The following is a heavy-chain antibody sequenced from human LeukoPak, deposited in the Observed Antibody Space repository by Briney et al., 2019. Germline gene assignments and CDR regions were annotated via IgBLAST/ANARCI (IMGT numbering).Heavy chain of an antibody. V-gene: IGHV4-39*01. Sequence: SETLSLTCTVSGGSISSSSYYWGWIRQPPGKGLEWIGSIYYSGSTYYNPSLKSRVTISVDTSKNQFSLKLSSVTAADTAVYYCARQAIYYDFWSGHPVVGPHLRWGQGTLVTVSS. CDR3: ARQAIYYDFWSGHPVVGPHLR. CDR1: GGSISSSSYY. CDR2: IYYSGST. D-gene: IGHD3-3*01. J-gene: IGHJ4*02.